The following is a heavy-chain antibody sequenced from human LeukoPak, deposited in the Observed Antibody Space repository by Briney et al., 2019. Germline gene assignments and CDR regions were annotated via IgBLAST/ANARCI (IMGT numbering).Heavy chain of an antibody. D-gene: IGHD2-15*01. J-gene: IGHJ5*02. Sequence: GGSLPLSYPRSRFTVRANLLCGLRQAPGKGLEWVSVIYSGGSTYYANSVKGRFTISRDNSKNTLYLQMATLRAEDTAVYYFARGRPYMTIPGCIGLGFNPWGQGTLVTVSS. V-gene: IGHV3-53*01. CDR1: RFTVRANL. CDR2: IYSGGST. CDR3: ARGRPYMTIPGCIGLGFNP.